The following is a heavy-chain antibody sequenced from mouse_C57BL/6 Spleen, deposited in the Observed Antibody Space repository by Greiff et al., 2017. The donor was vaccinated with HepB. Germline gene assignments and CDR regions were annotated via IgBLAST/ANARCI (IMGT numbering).Heavy chain of an antibody. Sequence: QVQLQQPGAELVKPGASVKLSCKASGYTFTSYWMHWVKQRPGQGLEWIGMIHPNSGSTNYNEKFKSKATLTVDKSSSTAYMQLSSLTSEDSAVYYCARSFGPVVATDWYFDVWGTGTTVTVSS. J-gene: IGHJ1*03. V-gene: IGHV1-64*01. CDR3: ARSFGPVVATDWYFDV. CDR1: GYTFTSYW. D-gene: IGHD1-1*01. CDR2: IHPNSGST.